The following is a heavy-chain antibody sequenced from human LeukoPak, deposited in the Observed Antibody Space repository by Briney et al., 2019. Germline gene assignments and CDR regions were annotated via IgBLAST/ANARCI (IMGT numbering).Heavy chain of an antibody. V-gene: IGHV4-59*01. Sequence: PSETLSLTCTVSGGSISSYYWSWIRQPPGKGLEWIGYIYYSGSTNYNPSLKSRVTISVDTSKNQFSLKLSSVTAADTAVYYCARSIVVAPSGFDPWGQGTLVTVSS. CDR2: IYYSGST. D-gene: IGHD2-21*01. CDR1: GGSISSYY. J-gene: IGHJ5*02. CDR3: ARSIVVAPSGFDP.